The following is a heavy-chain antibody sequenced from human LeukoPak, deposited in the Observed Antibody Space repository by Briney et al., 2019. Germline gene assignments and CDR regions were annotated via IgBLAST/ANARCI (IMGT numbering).Heavy chain of an antibody. CDR1: GASISRYY. J-gene: IGHJ4*02. D-gene: IGHD1-26*01. CDR2: IYASGSA. Sequence: SETLSLTCSVSGASISRYYWSWIRQSPGKGLEWIGRIYASGSANYNPSLQSRVTMSIDTSKNQISLKFSSVTAADTAIYYCSTDHEVGRLAPAPTGDYWGQGTLVTVSS. CDR3: STDHEVGRLAPAPTGDY. V-gene: IGHV4-4*07.